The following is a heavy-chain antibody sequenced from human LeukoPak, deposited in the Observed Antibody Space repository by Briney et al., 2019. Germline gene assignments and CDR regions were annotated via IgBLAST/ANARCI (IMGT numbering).Heavy chain of an antibody. D-gene: IGHD3-9*01. V-gene: IGHV3-43*02. CDR1: GFTFDDYA. CDR2: ISGDGGGT. CDR3: AKSPVLRYFDLDY. Sequence: PGGSLRLSCAASGFTFDDYAMHWVRQAPGKGLEWVSLISGDGGGTYYADSVKGRFTISRDNSKNSLYLQMNSLRTEDTASYYCAKSPVLRYFDLDYWGQGTLVTVSS. J-gene: IGHJ4*02.